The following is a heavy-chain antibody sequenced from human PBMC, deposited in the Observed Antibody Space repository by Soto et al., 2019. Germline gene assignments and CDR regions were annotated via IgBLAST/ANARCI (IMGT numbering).Heavy chain of an antibody. Sequence: QVQLVQSGAEVKKPGSSVKVSCKASGGTFSSYTISWVRQAPGQGLEWMGRIIPILGIANYAQKFQGRVTMTADKSTSTAYMELSSLRSEDTAVYYCARSIVVVPAAIAAFDIWGQGTMVTVSS. V-gene: IGHV1-69*02. D-gene: IGHD2-2*01. CDR3: ARSIVVVPAAIAAFDI. CDR1: GGTFSSYT. J-gene: IGHJ3*02. CDR2: IIPILGIA.